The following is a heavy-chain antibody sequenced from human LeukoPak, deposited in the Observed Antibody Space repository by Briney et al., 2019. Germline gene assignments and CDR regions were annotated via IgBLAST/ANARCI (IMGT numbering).Heavy chain of an antibody. J-gene: IGHJ3*02. V-gene: IGHV3-21*01. D-gene: IGHD2-15*01. CDR1: GFTFSSYS. Sequence: AGGSLRLSCAASGFTFSSYSMNWVRQAPGKGLEWVSSISSSSSYIYYADSVKGRFTISRDNAKNSLYLQMNSLRAEDTAVYYCAKALVVVAATPSFRAFDIWGQGTMVTVSS. CDR3: AKALVVVAATPSFRAFDI. CDR2: ISSSSSYI.